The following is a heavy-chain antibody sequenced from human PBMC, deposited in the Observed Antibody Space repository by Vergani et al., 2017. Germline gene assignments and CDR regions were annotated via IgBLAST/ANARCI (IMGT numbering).Heavy chain of an antibody. CDR1: GFTFCNFG. Sequence: QVQLVESAGGVVQPGGSLRLSCAASGFTFCNFGMHWIRQAPGKGLEWLAYIGKDGINTRYRDAEKGRFTVSRDNSKDILYLQMDSLRGEDTALYFCARYLRDSSDVLPDSWGPGTLVIVSS. V-gene: IGHV3-30*02. J-gene: IGHJ4*02. CDR2: IGKDGINT. D-gene: IGHD2-21*02. CDR3: ARYLRDSSDVLPDS.